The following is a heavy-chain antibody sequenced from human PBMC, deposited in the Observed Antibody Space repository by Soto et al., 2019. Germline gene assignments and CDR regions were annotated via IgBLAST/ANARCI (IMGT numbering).Heavy chain of an antibody. CDR2: LSGSGIST. V-gene: IGHV3-23*01. CDR3: ATSYDSSGYDY. J-gene: IGHJ4*02. Sequence: GGSLRLSCAASGFTFSCYAMSWVRQAPRKGLEWVSALSGSGISTYYADTVKGRFTISRDNSRNTLYLQMNSLRAEDTAVYYCATSYDSSGYDYWGQGTLVTVSS. D-gene: IGHD3-22*01. CDR1: GFTFSCYA.